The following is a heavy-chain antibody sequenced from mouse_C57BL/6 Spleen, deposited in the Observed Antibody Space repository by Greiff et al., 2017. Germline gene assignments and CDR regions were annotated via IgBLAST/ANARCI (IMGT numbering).Heavy chain of an antibody. D-gene: IGHD1-2*01. CDR2: IYPSDSET. V-gene: IGHV1-61*01. J-gene: IGHJ4*01. CDR3: ARKGPFTTAYYYAMDY. Sequence: VQLQQPGAELVRPGSSVKLSCKASGYTFTSYWMDWVKQRPGQGLEWIGNIYPSDSETHYNQKFKDKATLTVDKSSSTAYMQLSSLTSEVSAVYYFARKGPFTTAYYYAMDYWGQGTSVTVSS. CDR1: GYTFTSYW.